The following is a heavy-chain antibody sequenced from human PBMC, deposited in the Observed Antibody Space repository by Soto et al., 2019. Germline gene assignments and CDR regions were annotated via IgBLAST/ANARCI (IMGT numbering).Heavy chain of an antibody. D-gene: IGHD6-13*01. CDR2: ISYDGSNK. Sequence: AGGSLRLSCAAFGFTFSSYAMHWVRQAPGKGLEWVAVISYDGSNKYYADSVKGRFTISRDNSKNTLYLQMNSLRAEDTAVYYCARARYSSSWKLVDYWGQGTLVTVAS. CDR3: ARARYSSSWKLVDY. J-gene: IGHJ4*02. V-gene: IGHV3-30-3*01. CDR1: GFTFSSYA.